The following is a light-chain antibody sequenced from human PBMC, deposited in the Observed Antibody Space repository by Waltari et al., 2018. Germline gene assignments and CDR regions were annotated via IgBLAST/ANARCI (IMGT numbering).Light chain of an antibody. CDR2: EAS. CDR1: QSVSRF. V-gene: IGKV3-20*01. CDR3: QKYGTLPAT. J-gene: IGKJ1*01. Sequence: EIVLTQSPGTLSLPPGERATLSCRPSQSVSRFLAWYQQKPGQAPRLLIYEASSRATDIPDRFSGSGSGTDFSLTISRLEPEDFAVYYCQKYGTLPATFGQGTKVEIK.